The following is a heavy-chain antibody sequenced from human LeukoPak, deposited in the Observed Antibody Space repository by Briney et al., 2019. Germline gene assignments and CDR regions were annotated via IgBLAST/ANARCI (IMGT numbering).Heavy chain of an antibody. CDR2: INPNSGGT. J-gene: IGHJ4*02. CDR1: GYTFTGYY. CDR3: ASAYSGYDPEGFDY. D-gene: IGHD5-12*01. Sequence: ASVKVSCNASGYTFTGYYMHWVRQAPGQGLEWMGWINPNSGGTNYAQKFQGRVTMTRDTSISTAYMELSRLRSDDTAVYYCASAYSGYDPEGFDYWGQGTLVTVSS. V-gene: IGHV1-2*02.